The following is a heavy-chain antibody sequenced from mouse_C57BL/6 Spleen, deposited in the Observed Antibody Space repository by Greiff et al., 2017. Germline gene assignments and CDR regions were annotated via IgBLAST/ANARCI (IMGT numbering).Heavy chain of an antibody. CDR1: GYTFTDYE. CDR3: TREGLGRFDY. CDR2: FDPESGGT. V-gene: IGHV1-15*01. Sequence: QVQLQQSGAELVRPGASVTLSCKASGYTFTDYEMHWVKQTPVHGLEWIGAFDPESGGTAYNQKFKGKAILTADKSSSTAYMELRSLTSEDSAVYYCTREGLGRFDYWGQGTTLTVSS. D-gene: IGHD3-3*01. J-gene: IGHJ2*01.